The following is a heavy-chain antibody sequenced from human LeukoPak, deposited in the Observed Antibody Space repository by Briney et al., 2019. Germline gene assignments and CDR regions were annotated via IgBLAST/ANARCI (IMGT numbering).Heavy chain of an antibody. J-gene: IGHJ4*02. D-gene: IGHD3-9*01. Sequence: GGSLRLSCAASGFTFSDYSMNWIRQAPGKGLEWVSYISSSGTYIYYADSVKGRFTISRDNAKSSLYLQMYSPRAEDTAVYYCARGQYYDILTGFSYWGQGTLVPVSS. CDR3: ARGQYYDILTGFSY. CDR1: GFTFSDYS. CDR2: ISSSGTYI. V-gene: IGHV3-11*01.